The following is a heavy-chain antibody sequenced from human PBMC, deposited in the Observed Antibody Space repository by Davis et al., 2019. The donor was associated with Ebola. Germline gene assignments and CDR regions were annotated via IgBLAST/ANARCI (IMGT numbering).Heavy chain of an antibody. J-gene: IGHJ5*02. Sequence: AASVKVSCKASGYTFTGYYIHWVRQAPGQGLEWMGRINPNSGGTNYAQKFQGRVTMTRNASISTAYMELSSLRSEDTALYYCTRRGRFDPWGQGTLVTVSS. CDR2: INPNSGGT. CDR3: TRRGRFDP. V-gene: IGHV1-2*06. CDR1: GYTFTGYY.